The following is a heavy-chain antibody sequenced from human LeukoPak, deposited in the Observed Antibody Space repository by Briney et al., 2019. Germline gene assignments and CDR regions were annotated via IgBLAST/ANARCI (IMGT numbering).Heavy chain of an antibody. J-gene: IGHJ4*02. V-gene: IGHV4-34*01. CDR2: INHSGST. CDR3: GGSYGSNHSDY. CDR1: GGSFSGYY. Sequence: SETLSLTCAVYGGSFSGYYWSWIRQPPGKGLEWIGEINHSGSTNYNPSPKSRVTISVDTSKNQFSLKLSSVTAADTAVYYCGGSYGSNHSDYWGQGTLVTVSS. D-gene: IGHD5-18*01.